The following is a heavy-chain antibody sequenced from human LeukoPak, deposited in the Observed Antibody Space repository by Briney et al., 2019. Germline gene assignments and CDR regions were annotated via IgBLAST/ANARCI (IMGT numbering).Heavy chain of an antibody. CDR1: GGTFSSYA. V-gene: IGHV1-69*13. D-gene: IGHD6-13*01. CDR3: ATGLGIAAAGTLDY. J-gene: IGHJ4*02. CDR2: IIPIFGTA. Sequence: ASVKVSCKASGGTFSSYAISWVRQAPRQGLEWMGGIIPIFGTANYAQKFQGRVTITADESTSTAYMELSSLRSEDTAVYYCATGLGIAAAGTLDYWGQGTLVTVSS.